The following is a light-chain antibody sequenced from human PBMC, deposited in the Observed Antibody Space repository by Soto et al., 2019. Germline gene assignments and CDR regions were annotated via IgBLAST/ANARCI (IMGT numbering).Light chain of an antibody. CDR3: QQYVSYPLT. J-gene: IGKJ4*01. CDR1: QSMSMW. Sequence: DIQMTQSPSTLSASVGDRVTITCRASQSMSMWLAWYQQKPGKAPKLLISKASSLQSGVPSRFSGSGSGTEFTLTISSLQSDDFASYYCQQYVSYPLTFGGGTTVEIK. CDR2: KAS. V-gene: IGKV1-5*03.